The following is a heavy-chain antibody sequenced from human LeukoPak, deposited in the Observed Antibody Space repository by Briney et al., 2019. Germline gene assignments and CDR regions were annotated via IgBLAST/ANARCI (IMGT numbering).Heavy chain of an antibody. D-gene: IGHD4-17*01. Sequence: PSETLSLPCTVSGGSINSYYWSWIRQPPGKGLEWIAYIYFTGSTNYNPSLKNRVTISVDTSKNQFSLKLDSVTAADTAVYYCARTTSRGYFDYWGQGTLVTVSS. CDR2: IYFTGST. CDR1: GGSINSYY. V-gene: IGHV4-59*01. CDR3: ARTTSRGYFDY. J-gene: IGHJ4*02.